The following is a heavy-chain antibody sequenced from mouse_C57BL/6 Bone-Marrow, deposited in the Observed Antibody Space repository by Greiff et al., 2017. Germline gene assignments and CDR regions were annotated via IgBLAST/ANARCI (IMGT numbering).Heavy chain of an antibody. D-gene: IGHD3-2*02. J-gene: IGHJ2*01. CDR2: IDPSDSYT. CDR3: AREGAQTPYYLDD. Sequence: QVQLQQPGAELVMPGASVKLSCKASGYTFTSYWMHWVKQRPGQGLEWLGEIDPSDSYTNYNQKFKGKSTLTVDKSSSTAYMQLSSLTSEDSAVYYCAREGAQTPYYLDDWGPGTTLTVSS. CDR1: GYTFTSYW. V-gene: IGHV1-69*01.